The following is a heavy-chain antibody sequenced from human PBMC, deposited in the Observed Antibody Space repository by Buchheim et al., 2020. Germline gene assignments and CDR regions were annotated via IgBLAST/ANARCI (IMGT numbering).Heavy chain of an antibody. CDR2: INPNSGGT. J-gene: IGHJ4*02. CDR3: AREGSSGWYEYYFDY. V-gene: IGHV1-2*04. Sequence: QVQLVQSGAEVKKPGASVKVSCKASGYTFTGYYMHWVRQAPGQGLEWMGWINPNSGGTNYAQKFQGWATMTRDTSIRPAYMELSRLRSDDTAVYYCAREGSSGWYEYYFDYWGQGTL. D-gene: IGHD6-19*01. CDR1: GYTFTGYY.